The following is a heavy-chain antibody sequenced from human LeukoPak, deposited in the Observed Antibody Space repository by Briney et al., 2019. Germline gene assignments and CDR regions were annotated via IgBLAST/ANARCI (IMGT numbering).Heavy chain of an antibody. J-gene: IGHJ4*02. V-gene: IGHV3-30*18. Sequence: PGGSLRLSCAASGFTFSSYGMHWVRQAPGKGLEWVAVISYDGSNKYYADSVKGRFTISRDNSKNTLYLQMNSLRAEDTAVYYCAKFKGGSSWTYFDYWGQGTLVTVSS. D-gene: IGHD6-13*01. CDR2: ISYDGSNK. CDR1: GFTFSSYG. CDR3: AKFKGGSSWTYFDY.